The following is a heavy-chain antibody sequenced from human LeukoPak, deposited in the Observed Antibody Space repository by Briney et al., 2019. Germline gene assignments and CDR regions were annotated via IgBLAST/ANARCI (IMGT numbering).Heavy chain of an antibody. CDR2: MSAGDAST. Sequence: GGSLRLSCAASGFTFSTYAMSWVRQPPGKGLEWVSTMSAGDASTYYADSVQGRFTISRDNSKNTLYLQMNSLRAEDTAVYYCAEGMVRGVPGDYWGQGTLVTVSS. CDR3: AEGMVRGVPGDY. D-gene: IGHD3-10*01. CDR1: GFTFSTYA. J-gene: IGHJ4*02. V-gene: IGHV3-23*01.